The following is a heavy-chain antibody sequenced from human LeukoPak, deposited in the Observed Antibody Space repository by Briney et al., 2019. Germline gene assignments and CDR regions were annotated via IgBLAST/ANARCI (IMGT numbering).Heavy chain of an antibody. J-gene: IGHJ2*01. CDR2: IRSKAYGGTT. CDR3: TRPPSDFWNGYFDL. CDR1: GFTFGDYA. Sequence: GGSLRLSCTASGFTFGDYAMSWVRQAPGKGLEWVGLIRSKAYGGTTEYAASVKGRFTISRDDSKSIAYLQMNSLKTEDTAVYYCTRPPSDFWNGYFDLWGRGTLVTVSS. D-gene: IGHD3-3*01. V-gene: IGHV3-49*04.